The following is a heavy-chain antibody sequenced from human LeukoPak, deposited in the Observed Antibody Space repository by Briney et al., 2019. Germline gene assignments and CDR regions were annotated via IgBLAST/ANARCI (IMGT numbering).Heavy chain of an antibody. CDR1: GYTFTSYG. D-gene: IGHD2-21*02. V-gene: IGHV1-18*01. Sequence: ASVKVSCKASGYTFTSYGISWLRQAPGQGLEWMGWISAYNGNTNYAQKLQGRVTMTTDPSTSTAYMELRSLRSDDTAVYYCARDCGGDCSPNWFDPWGQGTLVTVSS. CDR2: ISAYNGNT. J-gene: IGHJ5*02. CDR3: ARDCGGDCSPNWFDP.